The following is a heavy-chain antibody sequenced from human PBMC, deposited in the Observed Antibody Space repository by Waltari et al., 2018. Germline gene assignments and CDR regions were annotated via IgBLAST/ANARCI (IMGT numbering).Heavy chain of an antibody. J-gene: IGHJ6*02. V-gene: IGHV3-23*01. D-gene: IGHD3-3*01. CDR2: SNRTVDET. CDR1: GFDFIHYG. CDR3: ARESFWSGAEWDDFGMDV. Sequence: EVQLLESGGALAQPGGSLTLSCAAAGFDFIHYGMTWVRQSPGKGLDGVSISNRTVDETYYGRPVKGRFAISRDNSKNVVYMQMDSTRDEDTAVYYCARESFWSGAEWDDFGMDVWGQGTTVIVSS.